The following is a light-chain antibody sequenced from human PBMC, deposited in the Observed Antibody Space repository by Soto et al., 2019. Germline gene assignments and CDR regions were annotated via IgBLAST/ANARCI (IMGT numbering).Light chain of an antibody. V-gene: IGLV1-40*01. Sequence: QSVLTQPPSVSGAPGQRVAISCTGSSSNIVAGYDVFWYQQLPGTAPKLLIYGNNSRPSGVPGRFSGSKSGTSASLAITGLQADDEADYHCQSYDSSLSVVFGGGTKLTVL. CDR1: SSNIVAGYD. J-gene: IGLJ2*01. CDR2: GNN. CDR3: QSYDSSLSVV.